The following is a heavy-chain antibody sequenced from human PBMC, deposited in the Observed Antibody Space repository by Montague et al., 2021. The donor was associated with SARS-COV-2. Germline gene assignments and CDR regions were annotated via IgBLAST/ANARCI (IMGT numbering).Heavy chain of an antibody. J-gene: IGHJ4*02. CDR3: ARCLGGSGWLDY. D-gene: IGHD6-25*01. CDR1: GGSISSGSYY. CDR2: IHSSGTT. V-gene: IGHV4-39*01. Sequence: SETLSLTCTVAGGSISSGSYYWGWFRQPPGKGLEWIGNIHSSGTTYYKSRVTISVDTSKNQFSLKMTSVTAADTAVYYCARCLGGSGWLDYWGQGTLVTVSS.